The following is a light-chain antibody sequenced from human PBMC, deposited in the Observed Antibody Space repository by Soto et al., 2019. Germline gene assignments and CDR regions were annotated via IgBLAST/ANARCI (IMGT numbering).Light chain of an antibody. CDR1: SSDIGSYNY. CDR2: DVT. CDR3: RSPRSSSFYV. J-gene: IGLJ1*01. V-gene: IGLV2-14*03. Sequence: QSALTQPASVSGSPGQSITISCTGTSSDIGSYNYVSWYQQHPGQAPKLMIYDVTNRPSGVSNRFSGSKSGNTASLTISGLQAEDEADYSCRSPRSSSFYVFGTGTKVTVL.